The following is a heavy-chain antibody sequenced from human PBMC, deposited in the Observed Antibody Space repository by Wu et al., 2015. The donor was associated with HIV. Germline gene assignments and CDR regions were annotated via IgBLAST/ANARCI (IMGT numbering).Heavy chain of an antibody. D-gene: IGHD3-22*01. V-gene: IGHV1-8*03. CDR1: GYIFSNYD. CDR2: MNPNSGNT. CDR3: ARAASFFYDKHGYYRNWYFDV. Sequence: QVQLVQSGAEVKKPGASVKVSCKASGYIFSNYDINWVRQAPGQGLEWMGWMNPNSGNTGYAQKFQGRVTVTRDISITTAYMELSSLRSEDTAMYYCARAASFFYDKHGYYRNWYFDVWGRGTLVAVSS. J-gene: IGHJ2*01.